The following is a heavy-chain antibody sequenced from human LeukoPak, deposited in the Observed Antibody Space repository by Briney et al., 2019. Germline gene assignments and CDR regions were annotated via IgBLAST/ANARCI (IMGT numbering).Heavy chain of an antibody. CDR2: IYSGGST. J-gene: IGHJ4*02. V-gene: IGHV3-53*01. Sequence: GGSLRLSCAASGFTVSSNYMSWVRQAPGKGLEWVSVIYSGGSTYYADSVKGRFTISRDNSKNTLYLQMNSLRAEDTAVYYCATTQLRWPAYYFDYWGQGTLVTVSS. D-gene: IGHD4-23*01. CDR1: GFTVSSNY. CDR3: ATTQLRWPAYYFDY.